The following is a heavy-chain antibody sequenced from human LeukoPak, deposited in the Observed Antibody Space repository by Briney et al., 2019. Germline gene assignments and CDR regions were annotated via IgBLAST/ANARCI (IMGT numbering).Heavy chain of an antibody. Sequence: SETLSLTCTVSGGSIGSSSYYWGWIRQPPGKGLAWIGSIYYSGSTYYNPSLKSRVTISVDTSKNQFSLKLSSVTAADTAVYYCARGEVVVGATFDYWGQGTLVTVSS. CDR3: ARGEVVVGATFDY. D-gene: IGHD1-26*01. CDR2: IYYSGST. V-gene: IGHV4-39*07. J-gene: IGHJ4*02. CDR1: GGSIGSSSYY.